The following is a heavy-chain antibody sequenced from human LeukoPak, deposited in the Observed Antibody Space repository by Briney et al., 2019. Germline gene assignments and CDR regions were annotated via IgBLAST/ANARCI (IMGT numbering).Heavy chain of an antibody. CDR3: ARSTGILAAAGAIDY. CDR2: IYHSGST. D-gene: IGHD6-13*01. CDR1: GYSISSGYY. Sequence: SGTLSLTCTVSGYSISSGYYWGWIRQPPGKGLEWIGSIYHSGSTYYNPSLKSRVTISVDTSKNQFSLKLSSVTAADTAVYYCARSTGILAAAGAIDYWGQGTLVTVSS. V-gene: IGHV4-38-2*02. J-gene: IGHJ4*02.